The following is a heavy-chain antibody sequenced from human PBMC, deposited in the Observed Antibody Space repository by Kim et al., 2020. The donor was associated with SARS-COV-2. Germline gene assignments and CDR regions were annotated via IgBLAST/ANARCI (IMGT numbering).Heavy chain of an antibody. CDR2: IYYSGST. CDR3: ARGYDSGPFDI. J-gene: IGHJ3*02. V-gene: IGHV4-59*01. CDR1: GGSISSYY. Sequence: SETLSLTCTVSGGSISSYYWSWIRQPPGKGLEWIGYIYYSGSTNYNPSLKSRVTISVDTSKNQFSLKLSSVTAADTAMYYCARGYDSGPFDIWGQGTMVTVSS. D-gene: IGHD3-22*01.